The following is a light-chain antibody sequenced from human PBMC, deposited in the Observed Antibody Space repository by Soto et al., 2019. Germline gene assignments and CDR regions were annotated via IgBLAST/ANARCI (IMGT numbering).Light chain of an antibody. CDR2: LEGSGGY. V-gene: IGLV4-60*02. CDR1: SGHSSYI. J-gene: IGLJ3*02. CDR3: ETWDRNTRV. Sequence: QLVLTQSSSASASLGSSVKLTCTLSSGHSSYIIAWHQQQPGKAPRYLMKLEGSGGYNTGSGVPDRFSGSSSGADRYLTISNLQFEDEADYYCETWDRNTRVCGGGTKVTVL.